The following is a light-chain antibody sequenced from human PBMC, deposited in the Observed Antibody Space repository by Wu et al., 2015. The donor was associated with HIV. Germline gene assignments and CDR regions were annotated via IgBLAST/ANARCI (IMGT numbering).Light chain of an antibody. J-gene: IGKJ5*01. V-gene: IGKV3-20*01. Sequence: EIVLTQFPGTQALSPGERVTLSCRASQSVRNDYLAWYQQKPGQAPRVLIYAASSRATGIPDRFSGSGSGTDFGLTISRLEPEDFAVYYCKQYATSITFGQGTRLVIK. CDR3: KQYATSIT. CDR1: QSVRNDY. CDR2: AAS.